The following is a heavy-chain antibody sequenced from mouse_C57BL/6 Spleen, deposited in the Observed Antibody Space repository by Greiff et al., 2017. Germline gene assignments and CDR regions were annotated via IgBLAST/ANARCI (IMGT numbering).Heavy chain of an antibody. CDR2: IDPEDGET. CDR1: GFNIKAYY. V-gene: IGHV14-2*01. CDR3: ARGWFAY. Sequence: VQLQQSGAELVKPGASVKLSCTASGFNIKAYYMHWVKQRTEQGLEWIGRIDPEDGETKYAPKFPGKATIKADTSSNTAYLQLSSLTSEDTAVYYCARGWFAYWGQGTLVTVSA. J-gene: IGHJ3*01.